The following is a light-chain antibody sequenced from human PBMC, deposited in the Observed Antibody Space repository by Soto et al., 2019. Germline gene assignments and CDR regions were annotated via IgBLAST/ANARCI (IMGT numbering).Light chain of an antibody. V-gene: IGKV1-5*01. CDR1: QSLNNY. Sequence: DIQMSQSPSTLSASVGDRVTITCRASQSLNNYLAWYQQEPGKAPKLLIYDASTLERGVPSRFSGTGSGTEFTLTISSLQPDDFATYYCQQYYRSSITFGQGTRLEIK. CDR3: QQYYRSSIT. J-gene: IGKJ5*01. CDR2: DAS.